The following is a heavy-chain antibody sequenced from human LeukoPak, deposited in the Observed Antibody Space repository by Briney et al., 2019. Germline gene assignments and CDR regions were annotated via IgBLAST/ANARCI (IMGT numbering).Heavy chain of an antibody. V-gene: IGHV4-59*01. CDR1: GGSFSGYY. CDR2: IYYSGST. D-gene: IGHD2-15*01. Sequence: SETLSLTCAVYGGSFSGYYWSWIRQPPGKGLEWIGYIYYSGSTNYNPSLKSRVTISVDTSKNQFSLKLSSVTAADTAVYYCARDGGYCSGGSCYSDAFDIWGQGTMVTVSS. CDR3: ARDGGYCSGGSCYSDAFDI. J-gene: IGHJ3*02.